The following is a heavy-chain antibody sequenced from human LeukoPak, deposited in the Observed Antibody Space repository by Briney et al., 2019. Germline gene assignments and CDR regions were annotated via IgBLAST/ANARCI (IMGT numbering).Heavy chain of an antibody. Sequence: GGSLRLSCAASGFTFSSYAMSWVRQAPGKGLEWVSGINWNGGSTGYADSVKGRFTISRDNAKNSLYLQMNSLRAEDTALYYCARDGPAYYYDSSGYYNDAFDIWGQGTMVTVSS. CDR3: ARDGPAYYYDSSGYYNDAFDI. D-gene: IGHD3-22*01. V-gene: IGHV3-20*04. J-gene: IGHJ3*02. CDR2: INWNGGST. CDR1: GFTFSSYA.